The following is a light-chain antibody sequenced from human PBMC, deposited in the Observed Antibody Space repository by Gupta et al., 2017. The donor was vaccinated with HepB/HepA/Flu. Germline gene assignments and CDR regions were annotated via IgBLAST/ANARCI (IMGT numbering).Light chain of an antibody. V-gene: IGLV2-14*01. Sequence: QSALTQPASVSGSPVQSITISCTGTSSDVGGYDYVSWYQQHPGKAPKVVIYDVSNRPSGVSTRFSGSKSGNTASLTISGLQAEDEADYYCSSYTSSSNTWVFGGGTKLTVL. J-gene: IGLJ3*02. CDR1: SSDVGGYDY. CDR3: SSYTSSSNTWV. CDR2: DVS.